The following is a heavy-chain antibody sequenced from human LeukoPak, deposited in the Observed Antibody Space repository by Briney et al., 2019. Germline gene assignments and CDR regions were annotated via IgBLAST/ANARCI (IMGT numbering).Heavy chain of an antibody. J-gene: IGHJ3*02. CDR3: ARDNQQLGAFDI. Sequence: GRSLRLSCAASGFTFSSYAMHWVRQAPGKGLEWVAVISYDGSNKYYADSVKGRFTISRDNSKNTLYLQMNSLRAEDTAVYYCARDNQQLGAFDIWGQGTMVTVSS. CDR1: GFTFSSYA. CDR2: ISYDGSNK. D-gene: IGHD6-13*01. V-gene: IGHV3-30-3*01.